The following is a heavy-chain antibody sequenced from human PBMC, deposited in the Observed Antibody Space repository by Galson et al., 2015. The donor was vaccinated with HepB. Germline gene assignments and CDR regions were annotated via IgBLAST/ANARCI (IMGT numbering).Heavy chain of an antibody. Sequence: SLRLSCAASGFTFSSYAMHWVRQAPGKGLEWVAVISYDGSNKYYADSVKGRFTISRDNSKNTLYLQMNSLRAEDTAVYYCARSCGGDCYPTPDAFDIWGQGTMVTVSS. J-gene: IGHJ3*02. CDR3: ARSCGGDCYPTPDAFDI. CDR1: GFTFSSYA. V-gene: IGHV3-30*04. D-gene: IGHD2-21*02. CDR2: ISYDGSNK.